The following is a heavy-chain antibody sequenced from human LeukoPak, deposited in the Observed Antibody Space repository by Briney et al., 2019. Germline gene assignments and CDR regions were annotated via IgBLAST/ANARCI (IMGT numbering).Heavy chain of an antibody. CDR1: GFTFSSYA. V-gene: IGHV3-30*04. CDR3: ARDLKHIVVVPAAIGFDY. Sequence: GRSLRLSCAASGFTFSSYAMHWVRQAPGKGLESVAVISYDGSNKYYAYSVKGRFTISRDNSKNTLYLQMNSLRAEDTAVYYCARDLKHIVVVPAAIGFDYWGQGTLVTVSS. CDR2: ISYDGSNK. D-gene: IGHD2-2*01. J-gene: IGHJ4*02.